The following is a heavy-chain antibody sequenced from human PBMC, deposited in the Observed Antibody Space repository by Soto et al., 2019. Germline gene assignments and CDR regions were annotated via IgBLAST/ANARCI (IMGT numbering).Heavy chain of an antibody. Sequence: GGSLRLSCAASGFTFSNYGMHWVRQAPGKGLEWVAFISDDGSNKYYADSMKGRFTMSRDNSKSTLYLQMSSLRVEDTAVYYCTKRRNVLRFLEWSSGLEVWGQGTTVTVSS. D-gene: IGHD3-3*01. CDR1: GFTFSNYG. V-gene: IGHV3-30*18. J-gene: IGHJ6*02. CDR2: ISDDGSNK. CDR3: TKRRNVLRFLEWSSGLEV.